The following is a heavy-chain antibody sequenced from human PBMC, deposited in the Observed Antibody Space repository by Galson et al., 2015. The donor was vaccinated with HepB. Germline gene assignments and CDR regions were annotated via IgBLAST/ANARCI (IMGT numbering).Heavy chain of an antibody. D-gene: IGHD5-12*01. CDR1: GYSFTSYW. CDR3: ARLGGGYTYHDAFDI. J-gene: IGHJ3*02. Sequence: QSGAEVKKPGESLKISCKGSGYSFTSYWIGWVRQMPGKGLEWMGIIYPGGSDTRYSPSFQGQVTISADKSISTAYLQWSSLKASDTATYYCARLGGGYTYHDAFDIWGQGTMVTVSS. CDR2: IYPGGSDT. V-gene: IGHV5-51*03.